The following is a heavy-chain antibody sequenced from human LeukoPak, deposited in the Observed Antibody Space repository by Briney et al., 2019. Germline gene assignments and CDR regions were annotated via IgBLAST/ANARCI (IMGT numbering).Heavy chain of an antibody. D-gene: IGHD5-18*01. CDR3: ARDKVRYSYGSRNWFDP. Sequence: ASVKVSCKASGYTFTYYDINWVRQATGQGLEWMGWMNPNSFNTGSAQNFQDRVTFTRNASINTAYMYLSGLRSDDTAVYYCARDKVRYSYGSRNWFDPWGQGTLVTVSS. CDR2: MNPNSFNT. J-gene: IGHJ5*02. V-gene: IGHV1-8*03. CDR1: GYTFTYYD.